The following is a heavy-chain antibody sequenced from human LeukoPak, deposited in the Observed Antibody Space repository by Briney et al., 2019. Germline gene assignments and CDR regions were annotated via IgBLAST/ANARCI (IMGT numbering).Heavy chain of an antibody. CDR2: INHSGST. D-gene: IGHD3-10*01. V-gene: IGHV4-34*01. Sequence: LETLSLTCAVYGGSFSGYYWSWIRQPPGKGLEWIGEINHSGSTNYNPSLKSRVTISVDTSKNQFSLKLSSVTAADTAVYYCARGGKYYYGSGILQGWFDPWGQGTLVTVSS. CDR3: ARGGKYYYGSGILQGWFDP. J-gene: IGHJ5*02. CDR1: GGSFSGYY.